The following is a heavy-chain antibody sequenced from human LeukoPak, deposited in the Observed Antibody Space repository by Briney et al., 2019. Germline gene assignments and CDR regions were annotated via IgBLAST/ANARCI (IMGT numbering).Heavy chain of an antibody. V-gene: IGHV3-7*01. CDR3: AGWGGGVNH. Sequence: GGSLRLSCSASGFDFATYWINWVRQAPGKGLEWVANISPDGSARYVDAVRGRFATSRDNAKNSLSMEMNSLRAEDTAVYYCAGWGGGVNHWGQGTLVTVSS. D-gene: IGHD3-16*01. J-gene: IGHJ4*02. CDR1: GFDFATYW. CDR2: ISPDGSAR.